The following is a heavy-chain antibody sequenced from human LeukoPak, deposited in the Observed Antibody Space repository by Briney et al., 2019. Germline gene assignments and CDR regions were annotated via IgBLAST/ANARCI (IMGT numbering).Heavy chain of an antibody. V-gene: IGHV3-11*04. D-gene: IGHD6-13*01. CDR3: ARESYSSSWYFQGTTDY. CDR1: GFTFSDYY. CDR2: ISSSGSTI. Sequence: GGSLRLSCAASGFTFSDYYMSWIRRAPGKGLEWVSYISSSGSTIYYADSVKGRFTISRDNAKNSLYLQMNSLRAEDTAVYYCARESYSSSWYFQGTTDYWGQGTLVTVSS. J-gene: IGHJ4*02.